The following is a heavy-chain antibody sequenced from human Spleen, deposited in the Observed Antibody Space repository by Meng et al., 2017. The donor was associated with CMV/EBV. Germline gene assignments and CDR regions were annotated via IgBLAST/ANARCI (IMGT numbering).Heavy chain of an antibody. CDR3: ARGDRGTTELDY. D-gene: IGHD2/OR15-2a*01. Sequence: CTVSGASISSSIYFWGWVRQPPGKGLEWIGSVYYSGSSWYTPSLRSRLTISVDTSKNQFSLKLSSVTAADTALYFCARGDRGTTELDYWGQGTLVTVSS. J-gene: IGHJ4*02. CDR2: VYYSGSS. V-gene: IGHV4-39*01. CDR1: GASISSSIYF.